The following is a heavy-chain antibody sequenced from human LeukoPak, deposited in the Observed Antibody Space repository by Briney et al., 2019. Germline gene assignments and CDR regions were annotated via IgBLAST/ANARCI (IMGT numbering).Heavy chain of an antibody. D-gene: IGHD1-14*01. J-gene: IGHJ4*02. Sequence: SPKLSSKASGYTLTGYYIHWVLQAPGQGLEWMGGINPNRGATNCAQKFHGKVTMTRDTLMSTAYIELGRLRYDDTAVYYGARNRSFDYWGQGTLVTVSS. CDR1: GYTLTGYY. V-gene: IGHV1-2*02. CDR3: ARNRSFDY. CDR2: INPNRGAT.